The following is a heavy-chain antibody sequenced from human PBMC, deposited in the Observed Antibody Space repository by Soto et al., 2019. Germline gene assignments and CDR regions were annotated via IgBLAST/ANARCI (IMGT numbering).Heavy chain of an antibody. Sequence: PVKGLEWVSYISSSGSTIYYADSVKGRFTISRDNAQNSLYLQMNSLRVEDTDVYFCFFFQAEDGIRALCTVSAFLLNRSSDL. CDR2: ISSSGSTI. V-gene: IGHV3-11*01. CDR3: FFFQAEDGIRALCTVSAFLLNRSSDL. J-gene: IGHJ2*01. D-gene: IGHD1-26*01.